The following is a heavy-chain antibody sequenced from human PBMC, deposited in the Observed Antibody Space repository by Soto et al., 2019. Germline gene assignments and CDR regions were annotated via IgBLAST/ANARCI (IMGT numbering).Heavy chain of an antibody. D-gene: IGHD4-4*01. Sequence: EVQLVESGGGLVKPGGSLRLSCAASGFTFSSYSMNWVRQAPGKGLEWVSSISTSSSYIYYADSLKGRFTISRDNAKNSLYLQMKSLRAEDTAVYYCASSDYSNYGLGYWGQGTLVTVSS. CDR3: ASSDYSNYGLGY. J-gene: IGHJ4*02. CDR1: GFTFSSYS. V-gene: IGHV3-21*01. CDR2: ISTSSSYI.